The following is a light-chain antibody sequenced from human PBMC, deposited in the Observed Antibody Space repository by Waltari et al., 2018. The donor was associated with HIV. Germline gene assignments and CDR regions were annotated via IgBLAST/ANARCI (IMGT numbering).Light chain of an antibody. CDR1: SNDIAASTF. CDR2: DVN. V-gene: IGLV2-8*01. J-gene: IGLJ2*01. Sequence: QSALTQPPSASGSPGQSVTLPCTGSSNDIAASTFVSWYQPHPPKAPRLIISDVNKRPSGVPDRFSGSKSGNTASLTVSGLQAEDEATYYCSSDGGTSDGRTRKFHVIFGGGTKLTVL. CDR3: SSDGGTSDGRTRKFHVI.